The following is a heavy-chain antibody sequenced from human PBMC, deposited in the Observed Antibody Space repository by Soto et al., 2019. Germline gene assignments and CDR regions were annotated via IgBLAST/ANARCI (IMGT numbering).Heavy chain of an antibody. Sequence: ASVKVSCKASGYTFTSYYMHWVRQAPGQGLEWMGIINPSGGSTSYAQKFQGRVTMTRDTSTSTVYVELSSLRSDDTAVYYCARDGGLNDFWSGYYKGGFYYFDYWGQG. CDR2: INPSGGST. CDR3: ARDGGLNDFWSGYYKGGFYYFDY. CDR1: GYTFTSYY. D-gene: IGHD3-3*01. J-gene: IGHJ4*02. V-gene: IGHV1-46*01.